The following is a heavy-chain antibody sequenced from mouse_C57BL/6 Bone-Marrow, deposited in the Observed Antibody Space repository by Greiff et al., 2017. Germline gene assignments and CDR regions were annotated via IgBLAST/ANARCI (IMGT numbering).Heavy chain of an antibody. V-gene: IGHV3-6*01. Sequence: EVKLMESGPGLVKPSQSLSLTCSVTGYSITSGYYWNWIRQFPGNKLEWMGYISYDGSNNYNPSLKNRISITRDTSKNQFFLKLNSVTTEDTATYYCASLIYYDYDGWYFDVWGTGTTVTVSS. CDR3: ASLIYYDYDGWYFDV. CDR1: GYSITSGYY. D-gene: IGHD2-4*01. J-gene: IGHJ1*03. CDR2: ISYDGSN.